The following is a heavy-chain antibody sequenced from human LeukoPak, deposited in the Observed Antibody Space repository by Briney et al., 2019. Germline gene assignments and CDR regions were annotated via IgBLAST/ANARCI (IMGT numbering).Heavy chain of an antibody. D-gene: IGHD1-14*01. V-gene: IGHV3-48*03. CDR3: ARDSFETDIDY. CDR2: ISSSGSNI. Sequence: GGSLRLSCAASGFSISSYEMNWVRQAPGKGLEWVSYISSSGSNIYYADSVKGRFTISRDNAKNSLYLQMNCLTVEDTAVYYCARDSFETDIDYWGQGTLVTVSS. J-gene: IGHJ4*02. CDR1: GFSISSYE.